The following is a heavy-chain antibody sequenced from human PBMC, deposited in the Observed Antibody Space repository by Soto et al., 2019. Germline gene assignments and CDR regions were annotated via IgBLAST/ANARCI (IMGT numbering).Heavy chain of an antibody. CDR1: GYTFTSYY. D-gene: IGHD1-26*01. CDR3: ARDQAWEKHGLDY. J-gene: IGHJ4*02. Sequence: QVQLVQSGAEVKKPGASVKVSCKSSGYTFTSYYMHWVRQAPGQGLEWMGIINPSGGSTRYAQKLQGRVTMTRDTSTSTVYMELRSLRSEDTAVYYCARDQAWEKHGLDYWGQGTLVTVSA. V-gene: IGHV1-46*01. CDR2: INPSGGST.